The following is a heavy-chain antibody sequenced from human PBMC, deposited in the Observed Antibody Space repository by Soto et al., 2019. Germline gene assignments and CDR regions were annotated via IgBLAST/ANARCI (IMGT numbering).Heavy chain of an antibody. J-gene: IGHJ6*02. D-gene: IGHD3-10*01. V-gene: IGHV3-30*18. CDR2: ISYDGSNK. CDR1: GFTFSSYG. Sequence: PGGSLRLSCAASGFTFSSYGMHWVRQAPGKGLEWVAVISYDGSNKYYADSVKGRFTISRDNSKNTLYLQMNSLRAEDTAVYYCAKDFKVLLWFGEAPPPTDPMDVWGQGTTVTVSS. CDR3: AKDFKVLLWFGEAPPPTDPMDV.